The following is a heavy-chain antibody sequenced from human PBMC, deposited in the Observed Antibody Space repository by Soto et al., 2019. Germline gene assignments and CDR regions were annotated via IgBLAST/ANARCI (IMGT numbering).Heavy chain of an antibody. CDR2: IHSDGTST. Sequence: EVQLVESGGGLVQPGESLRLSCAASGFTFDYYWMHWVGQAPGKGLVWVSRIHSDGTSTTYADSVKGRFTISRDNAKNTLSLQMSSLRAEDTAVYYCARGDRGAFDLWGQGTVVTVSS. CDR1: GFTFDYYW. V-gene: IGHV3-74*01. D-gene: IGHD1-26*01. J-gene: IGHJ3*01. CDR3: ARGDRGAFDL.